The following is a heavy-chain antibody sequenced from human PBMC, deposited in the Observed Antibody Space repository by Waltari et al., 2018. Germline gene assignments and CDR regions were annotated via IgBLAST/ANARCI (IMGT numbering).Heavy chain of an antibody. D-gene: IGHD5-12*01. CDR2: IKQDGSEK. CDR3: ARVRYSGYDFYFDY. J-gene: IGHJ4*02. V-gene: IGHV3-7*01. Sequence: EVQLVESGGGLVQPGGSLRLSCAASGFTFSRYWMSWVRQAPGKGLEWVANIKQDGSEKYYVDSVKGRFTISRDNAKNSLYLQMNSLRAEDTAVYYCARVRYSGYDFYFDYWGQGTLVTVSS. CDR1: GFTFSRYW.